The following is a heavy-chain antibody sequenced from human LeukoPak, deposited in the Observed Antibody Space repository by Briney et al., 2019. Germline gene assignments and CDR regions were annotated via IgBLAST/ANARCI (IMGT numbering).Heavy chain of an antibody. CDR3: ARRTGLFDY. J-gene: IGHJ4*02. Sequence: PGGSLRLSCVVSGFKFSGYAMHWVRQTPDKGLEWVALISYDGRNDYTSDSVRGRFTISRDNAKNSLYLQMNSLRAEDTAVYYCARRTGLFDYWGQGTLVTVSS. V-gene: IGHV3-30*04. CDR1: GFKFSGYA. CDR2: ISYDGRND. D-gene: IGHD1-1*01.